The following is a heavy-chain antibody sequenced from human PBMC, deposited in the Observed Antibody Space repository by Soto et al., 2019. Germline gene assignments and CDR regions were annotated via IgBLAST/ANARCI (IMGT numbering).Heavy chain of an antibody. J-gene: IGHJ6*02. D-gene: IGHD6-19*01. CDR2: INSDGSST. CDR1: GFTFSSYW. CDR3: ARGAWLVRNYYGTDV. V-gene: IGHV3-74*01. Sequence: EVQLVESGGGLVQPGGSLRLSCAASGFTFSSYWMHWVRQAPGKGLVWVSRINSDGSSTSYADSVKGRFTISRDNAKNTLYLQMNSLRADDTAVYYCARGAWLVRNYYGTDVRGQGTTVTVSS.